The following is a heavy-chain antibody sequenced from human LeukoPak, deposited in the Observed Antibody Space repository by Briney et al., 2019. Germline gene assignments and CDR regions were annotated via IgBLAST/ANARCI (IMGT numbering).Heavy chain of an antibody. V-gene: IGHV4-59*11. CDR2: IYYSGST. Sequence: SETLSLTCTVSGGSISSHYWSWIRQPPGKGLEWIGYIYYSGSTNYNPSLKSRVTISVDTSKNQFSPKLSSVTAADTAVYYCARLYSSLFDYWGQGTLVTVSS. J-gene: IGHJ4*02. D-gene: IGHD6-19*01. CDR1: GGSISSHY. CDR3: ARLYSSLFDY.